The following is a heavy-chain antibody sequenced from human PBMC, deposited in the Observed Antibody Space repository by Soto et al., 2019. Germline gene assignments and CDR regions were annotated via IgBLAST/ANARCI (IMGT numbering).Heavy chain of an antibody. D-gene: IGHD6-19*01. CDR3: ASSSVAGRFDY. CDR1: GGSISSYY. Sequence: SETLSLTCTVSGGSISSYYWSWIRQPPGKGLEWIGYIYYSGSTNYNPSLKSRVTISVDTSKNQFSLKLSSVTATDTAVYYCASSSVAGRFDYWGQGTQVTVSS. J-gene: IGHJ4*02. CDR2: IYYSGST. V-gene: IGHV4-59*08.